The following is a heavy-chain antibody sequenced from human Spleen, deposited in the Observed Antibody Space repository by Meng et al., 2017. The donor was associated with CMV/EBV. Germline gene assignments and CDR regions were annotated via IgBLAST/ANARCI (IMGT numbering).Heavy chain of an antibody. D-gene: IGHD6-13*01. V-gene: IGHV4-4*07. CDR3: ARDRSSSWTRFYYFDY. CDR1: GGSMSSYN. Sequence: QLEGAGPGLVKPSKTLYLTCTASGGSMSSYNWSWIRQPAGKGLEWIGRIYTSGSTNYNPSLKSRVTMSVDTSKNQFSLKLSSVTAADTAVYYCARDRSSSWTRFYYFDYWGQGTLVTVSS. J-gene: IGHJ4*02. CDR2: IYTSGST.